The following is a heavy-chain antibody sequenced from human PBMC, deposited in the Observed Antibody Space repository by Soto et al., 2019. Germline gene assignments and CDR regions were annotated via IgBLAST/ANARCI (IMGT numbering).Heavy chain of an antibody. J-gene: IGHJ5*01. CDR3: AGRTSLASVEIFSGGLSGYNWVDP. Sequence: SLPLSLTCTVSGVSISSYYWILLRQPPGKGLEWIGYIFYNGNAYYNPSLKSRVTMSVDTSQNQFSLKLSSVTAADTAVYYCAGRTSLASVEIFSGGLSGYNWVDPWGRGTLVTVSS. CDR1: GVSISSYY. D-gene: IGHD3-3*01. CDR2: IFYNGNA. V-gene: IGHV4-59*04.